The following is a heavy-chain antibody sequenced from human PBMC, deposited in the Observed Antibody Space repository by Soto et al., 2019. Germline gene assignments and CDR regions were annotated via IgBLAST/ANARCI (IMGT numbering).Heavy chain of an antibody. J-gene: IGHJ3*02. CDR1: GFTFSSYA. V-gene: IGHV3-30-3*01. Sequence: QVQLVESGGGVVQPGRSLRLSCAASGFTFSSYAMHWVRQAPGKGLEWVAVISYDGSNKYYADSVKGRFTISRDNSKNTLYLQMNSLRAEDTAVYYCARDPSDYGYVWGSYRHDAFDIWGQGTMVTVSS. CDR2: ISYDGSNK. CDR3: ARDPSDYGYVWGSYRHDAFDI. D-gene: IGHD3-16*02.